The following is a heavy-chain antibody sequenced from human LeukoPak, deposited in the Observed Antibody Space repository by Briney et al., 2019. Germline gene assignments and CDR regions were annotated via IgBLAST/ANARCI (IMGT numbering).Heavy chain of an antibody. CDR2: ISSSGSTI. V-gene: IGHV3-48*03. D-gene: IGHD6-19*01. CDR1: GFTFSSYE. Sequence: GGSLRLSCAASGFTFSSYEMNWVRQTPGKGLEWVSYISSSGSTIYYADSVKGRFTISRDNAKNSLYLQMNSLRAEDTAVYYCARAEPGIAVAGTFYYYCGMDVWGQGTTVTVSS. J-gene: IGHJ6*02. CDR3: ARAEPGIAVAGTFYYYCGMDV.